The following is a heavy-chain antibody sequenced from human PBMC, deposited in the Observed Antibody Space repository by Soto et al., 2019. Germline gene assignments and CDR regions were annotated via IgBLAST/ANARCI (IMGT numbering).Heavy chain of an antibody. J-gene: IGHJ4*02. V-gene: IGHV1-18*01. CDR1: GYSFTRYY. Sequence: QVQLVQSGAEVKKPGSSVKVSCKASGYSFTRYYINWVRQAPGQGLEWMGWISAYNGNPHYEEKLQGRVTMTTDTATSTAYMELRGLRSDDTVVYFGARGGQWDFLSGCWGQGA. CDR3: ARGGQWDFLSGC. CDR2: ISAYNGNP. D-gene: IGHD3-3*01.